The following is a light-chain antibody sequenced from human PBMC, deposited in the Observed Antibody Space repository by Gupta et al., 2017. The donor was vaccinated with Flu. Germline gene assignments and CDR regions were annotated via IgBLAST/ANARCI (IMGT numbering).Light chain of an antibody. Sequence: SVLSQPPSMSGTPGQRVTISCSGGSSNIGSNYVSWYQQHPGTAPPLLICRHNQRPSGVPDRFSGSKSGASAALAISGLRSGDEADYYCAAWDDSRSGWVFGGGTKLTVL. J-gene: IGLJ3*02. CDR2: RHN. CDR3: AAWDDSRSGWV. CDR1: SSNIGSNY. V-gene: IGLV1-47*01.